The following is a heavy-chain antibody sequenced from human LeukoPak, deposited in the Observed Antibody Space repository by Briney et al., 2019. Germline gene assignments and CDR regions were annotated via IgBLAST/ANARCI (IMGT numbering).Heavy chain of an antibody. CDR1: GFTFSSYW. CDR3: ARDPRYCSGGSCYFGYFDY. Sequence: GGSLRPSCAASGFTFSSYWMSWVRQAPGKGLEWVANIKQDGSEKYYVDSVKGRFTISRDNAKNSLYLQMNSLTAEDTAVYYCARDPRYCSGGSCYFGYFDYWGQGTLVTVSS. D-gene: IGHD2-15*01. J-gene: IGHJ4*02. V-gene: IGHV3-7*01. CDR2: IKQDGSEK.